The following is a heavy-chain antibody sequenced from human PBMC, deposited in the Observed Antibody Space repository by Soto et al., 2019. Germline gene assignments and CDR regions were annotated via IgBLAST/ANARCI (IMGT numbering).Heavy chain of an antibody. CDR1: GFIFGNYM. J-gene: IGHJ3*02. V-gene: IGHV3-23*01. D-gene: IGHD2-15*01. Sequence: EVQLLESGGGLVQPGESLRLSCAFSGFIFGNYMMTWVRQAPGKGLEWVSTIRDGGESTYYADSVKGRFTISRDNSKNTXXLQMDSLGVEDTAVYYCAPHVHCSGGSCHYDAFDIRSQGTMVTVSS. CDR2: IRDGGEST. CDR3: APHVHCSGGSCHYDAFDI.